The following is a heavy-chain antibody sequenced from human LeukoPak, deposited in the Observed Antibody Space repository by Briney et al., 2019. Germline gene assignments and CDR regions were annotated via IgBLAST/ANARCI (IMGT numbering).Heavy chain of an antibody. CDR2: ISGVNT. Sequence: GGSLRLSCAASGFTFSNFTLTWVRQAPGKGLEWVSSISGVNTFYADSVKGRFSISRDNYKNTLYLQMSSLRAEDTAVYYCARDPNGNYVGAFDFQRWGQGSLVTVSS. CDR3: ARDPNGNYVGAFDFQR. CDR1: GFTFSNFT. D-gene: IGHD4-17*01. V-gene: IGHV3-23*01. J-gene: IGHJ1*01.